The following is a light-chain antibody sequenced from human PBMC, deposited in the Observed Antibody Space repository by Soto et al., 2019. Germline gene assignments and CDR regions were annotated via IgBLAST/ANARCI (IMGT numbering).Light chain of an antibody. V-gene: IGKV1-33*01. CDR3: QQYDDLPIT. CDR2: DAS. CDR1: QDISNF. Sequence: DIQMTQSPSSLSASVGDRVTITCQASQDISNFLNWYQQTPGKAPKLLIYDASNLQTGVPSRFRGSGSGTDFTFTISSLQPEDIATYYCQQYDDLPITFGQGTRLEIK. J-gene: IGKJ5*01.